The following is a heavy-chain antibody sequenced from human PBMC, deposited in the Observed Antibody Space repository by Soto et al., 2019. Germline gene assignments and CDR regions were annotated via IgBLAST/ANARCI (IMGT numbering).Heavy chain of an antibody. CDR3: ARDMRWVMNSGYDSLGY. V-gene: IGHV1-18*01. CDR2: ISAYNGNT. J-gene: IGHJ4*02. D-gene: IGHD5-12*01. Sequence: QVQLVQSGAEVKKPGASVKVSCKASGYTFTSYGISWVRQAPGQGLEWMGWISAYNGNTNYAQKLQGRVTMNTDTSTSTAYMELRSLRSDDTAVYYCARDMRWVMNSGYDSLGYWGQGTLVTVSS. CDR1: GYTFTSYG.